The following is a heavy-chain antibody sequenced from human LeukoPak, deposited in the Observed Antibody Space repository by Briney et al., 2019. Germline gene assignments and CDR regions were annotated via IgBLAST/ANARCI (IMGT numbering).Heavy chain of an antibody. D-gene: IGHD3-22*01. Sequence: SETLSLTCTVSGGSISSSSYYWGWIRQPPGKGLEWIGSIYYSGSTYYNPSLKSRVTISVDTSKNQFSLKLSSVTAADTAVYYCASSDSSGYYVDYWGQGALVTVSS. V-gene: IGHV4-39*07. CDR3: ASSDSSGYYVDY. J-gene: IGHJ4*02. CDR2: IYYSGST. CDR1: GGSISSSSYY.